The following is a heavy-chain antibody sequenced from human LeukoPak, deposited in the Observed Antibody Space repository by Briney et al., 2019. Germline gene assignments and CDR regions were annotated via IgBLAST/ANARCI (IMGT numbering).Heavy chain of an antibody. J-gene: IGHJ3*02. CDR2: IIPIFGTA. Sequence: GASVTVSFKAPGGTFSSYAISWVRQAPGQGLEWMGGIIPIFGTANYAQKFQGRVTMTEDTSTDTAYMELSSLRSEDTAVYYCATEEAGSYNAFDIWGQGTMVTVSS. CDR3: ATEEAGSYNAFDI. CDR1: GGTFSSYA. V-gene: IGHV1-69*06. D-gene: IGHD1-26*01.